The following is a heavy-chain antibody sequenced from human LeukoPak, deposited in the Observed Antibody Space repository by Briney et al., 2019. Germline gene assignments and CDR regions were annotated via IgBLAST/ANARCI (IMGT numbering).Heavy chain of an antibody. CDR1: GFTFGDYA. V-gene: IGHV3-49*04. D-gene: IGHD2-2*01. CDR3: TRAPHPRCSSSGCYLDY. Sequence: LTGRSLRLSCSTSGFTFGDYAMSWVRQAPGKGLEWVGFIQAKAYGGATKYAASVNGRFSISRDDSQSIANLQINDLKTEDTAVYYCTRAPHPRCSSSGCYLDYWGQGTLVTVSS. J-gene: IGHJ4*02. CDR2: IQAKAYGGAT.